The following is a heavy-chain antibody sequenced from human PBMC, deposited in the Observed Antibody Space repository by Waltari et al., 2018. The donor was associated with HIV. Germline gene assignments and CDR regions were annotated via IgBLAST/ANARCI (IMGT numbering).Heavy chain of an antibody. CDR2: IYYSGST. CDR3: ARERRWLREPNNWFDP. V-gene: IGHV4-61*01. CDR1: GGSVSSGSYY. Sequence: QVQLQESGPGLVKPSETLSLTCTVSGGSVSSGSYYWSWIRQPPGKGLEWIGYIYYSGSTNDNPSLKSRVTISVDTSKNQFSLKLSSVTAADTAVYYCARERRWLREPNNWFDPWGQGTLVTVSS. D-gene: IGHD5-12*01. J-gene: IGHJ5*02.